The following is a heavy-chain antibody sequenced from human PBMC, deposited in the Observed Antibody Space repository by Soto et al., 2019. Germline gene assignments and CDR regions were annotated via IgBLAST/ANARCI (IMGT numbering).Heavy chain of an antibody. J-gene: IGHJ4*02. CDR3: AKRPPIVD. D-gene: IGHD2-15*01. Sequence: EVQLLESGGGLVQPGGSLRLSCAASGFTFSSYAMNWVRQAPGEGLEWVSTISGSGDNTYYADSVKGRFTISRDNSKNTLYLQMNSLRAEDTAVYYCAKRPPIVDWGQGTLVTVSS. CDR1: GFTFSSYA. CDR2: ISGSGDNT. V-gene: IGHV3-23*01.